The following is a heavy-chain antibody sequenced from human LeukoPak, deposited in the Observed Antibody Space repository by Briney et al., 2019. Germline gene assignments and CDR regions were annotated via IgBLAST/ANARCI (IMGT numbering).Heavy chain of an antibody. Sequence: GGSLRLSCAASGFIFSGQWMHWVRQPPGEGLVWVSRINSDGSSRSYADSVKGRFTISRDNAKNTLYLQMNSLRAEDTALHYCASLSAYDTVDYWGQGTLVTVSS. J-gene: IGHJ4*02. CDR1: GFIFSGQW. CDR2: INSDGSSR. CDR3: ASLSAYDTVDY. D-gene: IGHD3-22*01. V-gene: IGHV3-74*01.